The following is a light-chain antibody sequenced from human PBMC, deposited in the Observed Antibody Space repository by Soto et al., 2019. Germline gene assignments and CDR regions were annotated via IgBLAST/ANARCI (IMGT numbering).Light chain of an antibody. J-gene: IGLJ2*01. V-gene: IGLV1-40*01. Sequence: QSVLTQPPSVSGAPGQRVTISCTGSSSNIGAGYDVHWYQQLPGPAPKLLIYGNNNRPSGVPDRFSGSKSGTSASLAITGLQAADEADYYCQSYDSSLSGVVFGGGTKLTVL. CDR3: QSYDSSLSGVV. CDR2: GNN. CDR1: SSNIGAGYD.